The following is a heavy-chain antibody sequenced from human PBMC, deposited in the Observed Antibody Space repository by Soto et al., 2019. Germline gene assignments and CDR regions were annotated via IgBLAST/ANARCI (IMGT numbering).Heavy chain of an antibody. CDR3: ARVGEAVAGIATELRFWFDP. Sequence: SVKVSCKASGGTFSSYAFSWVRQAPGQGLEWMGGIIPIFGRANYAQKFQGRVTITADESTSTGYMELSSLRSEDTAVYYCARVGEAVAGIATELRFWFDPWGQGTLVTVSS. J-gene: IGHJ5*02. CDR2: IIPIFGRA. V-gene: IGHV1-69*13. CDR1: GGTFSSYA. D-gene: IGHD6-19*01.